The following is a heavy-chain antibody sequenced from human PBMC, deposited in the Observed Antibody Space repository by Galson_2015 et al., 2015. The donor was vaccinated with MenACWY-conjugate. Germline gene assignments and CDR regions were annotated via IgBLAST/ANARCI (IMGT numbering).Heavy chain of an antibody. CDR3: ARVAGQWLVFDY. D-gene: IGHD6-19*01. Sequence: SLRLSCAASGFTFSSYAMSWVRQAPGKGLEWVSAISGSGGSTYYADSVKGRFTISRDNSKNTLYLQMNSLRAEDTAVYYCARVAGQWLVFDYWGQGTLVTVSS. J-gene: IGHJ4*02. CDR1: GFTFSSYA. V-gene: IGHV3-23*01. CDR2: ISGSGGST.